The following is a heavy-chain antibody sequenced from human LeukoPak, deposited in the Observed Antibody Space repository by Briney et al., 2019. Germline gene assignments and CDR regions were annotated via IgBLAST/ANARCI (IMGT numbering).Heavy chain of an antibody. CDR2: IYYSGST. D-gene: IGHD1-26*01. V-gene: IGHV4-39*01. CDR1: GGSISSSSYY. J-gene: IGHJ4*02. Sequence: PSETLSLTCTVSGGSISSSSYYWGWIRQPPGKGLEWIGSIYYSGSTYYNPSLKSRVTISVDSSKNQFSLKLSSVTAADTAVYYCARRGSGSYADDYWGQGTLVTVSS. CDR3: ARRGSGSYADDY.